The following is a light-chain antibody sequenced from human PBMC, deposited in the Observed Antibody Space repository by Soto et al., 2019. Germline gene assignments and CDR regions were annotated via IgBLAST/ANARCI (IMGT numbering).Light chain of an antibody. CDR2: DVS. CDR1: SSDVGGYNY. J-gene: IGLJ2*01. V-gene: IGLV2-14*01. Sequence: QSALTQPRSVSGSPGQSVTISCTGTSSDVGGYNYVSWYQQHPGKAPKLMIYDVSNRPSGVSNRFSGSKSGNTASLTISGLQAEDEADYYCSSSTTSSTLVFGGGTKLTVL. CDR3: SSSTTSSTLV.